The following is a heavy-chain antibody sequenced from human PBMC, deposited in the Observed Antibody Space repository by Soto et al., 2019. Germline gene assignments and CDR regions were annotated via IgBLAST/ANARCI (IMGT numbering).Heavy chain of an antibody. CDR3: AKSSDLVSEEDFDY. D-gene: IGHD3-9*01. CDR1: GFTFNNYA. J-gene: IGHJ4*02. V-gene: IGHV3-23*01. Sequence: GGSLRLSCAASGFTFNNYAITWVRQAPGKGLEWVSSLSASGDSAYYADSVKGRFTISRDNSKSTLYLQMNSLRAEDTAVYYCAKSSDLVSEEDFDYWGQGTLVTVSS. CDR2: LSASGDSA.